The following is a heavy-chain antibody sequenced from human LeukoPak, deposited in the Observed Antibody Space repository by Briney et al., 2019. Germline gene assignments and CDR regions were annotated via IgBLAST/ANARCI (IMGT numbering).Heavy chain of an antibody. V-gene: IGHV4-31*03. CDR2: IYYSGST. CDR1: GGSISSGGYY. Sequence: SETLSLTCTVSGGSISSGGYYWSWIRQHPGKGLEWIGYIYYSGSTYYNPSLKSRVTISVDTSKNQFSLKLSSVTAADTAVYYCARASRYCSSTSCFLPDYWGQGTLVTVSS. J-gene: IGHJ4*02. D-gene: IGHD2-2*01. CDR3: ARASRYCSSTSCFLPDY.